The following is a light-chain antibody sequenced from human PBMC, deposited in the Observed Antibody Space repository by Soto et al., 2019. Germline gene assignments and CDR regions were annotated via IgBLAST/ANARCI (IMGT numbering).Light chain of an antibody. J-gene: IGKJ2*01. CDR1: QSLAHSDGNTY. CDR2: KVS. CDR3: MQGKSWPHT. Sequence: DVVMTQSPLSLPVTLGQPASISCTSSQSLAHSDGNTYLIWFQQRPGQSPRRLIDKVSNRESGVPDRFGGSGSGTDFTLKISRVEAEDVGVYYCMQGKSWPHTFGQGTKLEIK. V-gene: IGKV2-30*02.